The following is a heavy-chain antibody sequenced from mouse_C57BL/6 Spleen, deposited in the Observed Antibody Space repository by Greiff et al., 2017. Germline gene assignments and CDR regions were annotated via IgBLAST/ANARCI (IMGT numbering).Heavy chain of an antibody. J-gene: IGHJ4*01. CDR2: IDPNSGGT. CDR1: GYTFTSYW. CDR3: ARVGGNSHYAMDY. Sequence: QVQLQQPGAELVKPGASVKLSCKASGYTFTSYWMHWVKQRPGRGLEWIGRIDPNSGGTKYNEKFKSKATLTVDKPSSTAYMQLSSLTSEYSAVYYCARVGGNSHYAMDYWGQGTSVTVSS. D-gene: IGHD2-1*01. V-gene: IGHV1-72*01.